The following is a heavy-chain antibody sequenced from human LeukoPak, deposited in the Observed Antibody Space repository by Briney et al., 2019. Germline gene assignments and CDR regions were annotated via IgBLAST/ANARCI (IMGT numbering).Heavy chain of an antibody. CDR3: ARDRSGWSLDY. Sequence: GGSLRLSCAASGFTFSSYWMSWVRQAPGKGLEWVANIKQDGSEKYYVDSVRGRFTISRDNAKNSLYLQMNSLRAEDTAVYYCARDRSGWSLDYWGQGTLVTVSS. CDR1: GFTFSSYW. D-gene: IGHD6-19*01. V-gene: IGHV3-7*01. CDR2: IKQDGSEK. J-gene: IGHJ4*02.